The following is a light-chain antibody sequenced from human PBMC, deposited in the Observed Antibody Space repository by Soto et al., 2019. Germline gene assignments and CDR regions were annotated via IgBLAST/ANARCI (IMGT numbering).Light chain of an antibody. CDR2: AAS. J-gene: IGKJ1*01. V-gene: IGKV1-27*01. CDR1: QGISNY. CDR3: QKYNSAPRT. Sequence: DIQMTQSPSSLSASVGDRVTITCRASQGISNYLAWYQQKPGKVPKLLIYAASTLQSGVPSRFSGSGSGTYFTLTISSLQPEDGATYYCQKYNSAPRTFGQGTKVEIK.